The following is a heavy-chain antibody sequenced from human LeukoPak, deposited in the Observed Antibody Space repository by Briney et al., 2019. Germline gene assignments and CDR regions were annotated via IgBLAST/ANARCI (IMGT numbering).Heavy chain of an antibody. V-gene: IGHV4-38-2*01. CDR2: IYHSGST. CDR1: GYSISSGYY. J-gene: IGHJ4*02. Sequence: SETLSLTCAVSGYSISSGYYCGWIRQPPGKVLEWIGSIYHSGSTYYNPSLKSRVTISVDTSKNQFSLKLSSVTAADTAVYYCASPDYWGQGTLVTVSS. CDR3: ASPDY.